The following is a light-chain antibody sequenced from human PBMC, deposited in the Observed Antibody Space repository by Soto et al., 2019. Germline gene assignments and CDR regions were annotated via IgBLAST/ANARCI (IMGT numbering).Light chain of an antibody. V-gene: IGKV3-20*01. CDR1: QSVSSSY. CDR3: QQYGSSPRT. Sequence: EIVLTQSPGTLSLSPGESATLSCRASQSVSSSYLAWYQQKPGQAPRLLIYGASSRATGIPDRFSGRGSGTDFTLTISILEPEDFAVYYCQQYGSSPRTFGQGTKVEIK. CDR2: GAS. J-gene: IGKJ1*01.